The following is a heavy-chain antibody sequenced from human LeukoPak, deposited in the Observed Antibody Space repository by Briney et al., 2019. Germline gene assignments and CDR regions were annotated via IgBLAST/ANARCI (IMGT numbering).Heavy chain of an antibody. CDR2: ISYDGSNK. CDR3: ARDPPGVSSAYFDY. J-gene: IGHJ4*02. CDR1: GFTFSSYA. D-gene: IGHD6-25*01. Sequence: GRSLRLSCAASGFTFSSYAMHWVRQAPGKGLEWVAVISYDGSNKYYADSVKGRFTISRDNSKNTLYLQMNSLRAEDTAVYYCARDPPGVSSAYFDYWGQGTLVTVSS. V-gene: IGHV3-30-3*01.